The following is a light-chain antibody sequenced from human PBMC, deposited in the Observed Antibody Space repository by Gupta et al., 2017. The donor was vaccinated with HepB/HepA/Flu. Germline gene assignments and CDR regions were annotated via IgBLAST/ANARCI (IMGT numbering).Light chain of an antibody. CDR2: DAS. Sequence: EIVLTQSPATLSLSPGERATLSCRASQSLSSYLAGYQQKPGQAPRLLIYDASTRATDIPARFSGSGCGTDFTLTISSREPEDFAVYYCQQHSNWPPITFGQGTQLEIK. J-gene: IGKJ5*01. V-gene: IGKV3-11*01. CDR3: QQHSNWPPIT. CDR1: QSLSSY.